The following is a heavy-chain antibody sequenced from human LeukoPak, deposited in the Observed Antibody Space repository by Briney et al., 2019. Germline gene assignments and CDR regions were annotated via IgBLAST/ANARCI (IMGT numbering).Heavy chain of an antibody. V-gene: IGHV3-23*01. D-gene: IGHD3-22*01. CDR1: GFTFSSYA. CDR2: ISGSGGST. J-gene: IGHJ4*02. Sequence: GGSLRLSCAASGFTFSSYAMSWVRQAPGKGLEWVSAISGSGGSTYYADSVKGRFTISRDNSKNTLYLQMNSLRAEDTAVYYCARGTQEYYYDSITYYFDYWGQGTLVTVSS. CDR3: ARGTQEYYYDSITYYFDY.